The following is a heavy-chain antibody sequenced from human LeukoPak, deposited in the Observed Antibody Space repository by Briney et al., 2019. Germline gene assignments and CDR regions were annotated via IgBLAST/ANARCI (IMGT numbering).Heavy chain of an antibody. CDR1: GYSISSGYY. V-gene: IGHV4-38-2*02. CDR2: IYHSGST. D-gene: IGHD3-10*01. J-gene: IGHJ6*03. CDR3: ARASITMVSYYMDV. Sequence: PSETLSLTCTVSGYSISSGYYWGWIRQPPGKGLEWIGSIYHSGSTYYNPSLKSRVTISVDTSKNLFSLKLSSVTVADTAVYYCARASITMVSYYMDVWGKGTTVTVSS.